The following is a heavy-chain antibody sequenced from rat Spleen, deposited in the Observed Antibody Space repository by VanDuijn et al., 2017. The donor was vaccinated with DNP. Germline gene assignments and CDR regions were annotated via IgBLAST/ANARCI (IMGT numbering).Heavy chain of an antibody. CDR1: GFTFSNAW. CDR3: TTGYYWYFDF. CDR2: IKAKSNNYAT. D-gene: IGHD5-1*01. J-gene: IGHJ1*01. V-gene: IGHV6-8*01. Sequence: EVQLVETGGSLVQPGKSLKLTCATSGFTFSNAWMHWVRQSPEKQLEWVAQIKAKSNNYATYYAESVKGRFTISRDDSKSSVYLQMNSLKEEDTAIYYCTTGYYWYFDFWGPGTMVTVSS.